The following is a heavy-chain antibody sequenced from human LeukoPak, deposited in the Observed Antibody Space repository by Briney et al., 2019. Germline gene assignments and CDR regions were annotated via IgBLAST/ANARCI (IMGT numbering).Heavy chain of an antibody. CDR2: IYSGGST. D-gene: IGHD4-17*01. CDR3: ASMGVGYGDVYFQH. V-gene: IGHV3-66*01. J-gene: IGHJ1*01. Sequence: GGSLRLSCAASGFTVSSDYMSWVRQAPGKGLEWVSVIYSGGSTYYADSVKGRFTISRDNSKNTLYLQMNSLRAEDTAVYYCASMGVGYGDVYFQHWGQGTLVTVSS. CDR1: GFTVSSDY.